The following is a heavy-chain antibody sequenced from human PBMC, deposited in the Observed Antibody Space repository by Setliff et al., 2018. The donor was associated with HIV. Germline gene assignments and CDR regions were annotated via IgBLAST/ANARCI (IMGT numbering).Heavy chain of an antibody. CDR2: IGSNVNYR. D-gene: IGHD3-22*01. CDR1: GFNFRSYT. J-gene: IGHJ4*02. Sequence: GGSLRLACAAAGFNFRSYTMYWVRQSPGKGMEWVSSIGSNVNYRYYADSVKGRFTISRDNAKNMLYLQMNSLSADDTAVYYCVRGSGYYYFDNWGQGALVTVSS. CDR3: VRGSGYYYFDN. V-gene: IGHV3-21*06.